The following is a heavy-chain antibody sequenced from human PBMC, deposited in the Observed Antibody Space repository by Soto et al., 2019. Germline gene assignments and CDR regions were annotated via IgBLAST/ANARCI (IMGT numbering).Heavy chain of an antibody. Sequence: SETLSLTCTVSGGSISSGGYYWSWIRQHPGKGLEWIGYIYYSGSTYYNPSLKSRVTISVDTSKNQFSLKLSSVTAADTAVYYCARGGCTNGVCYSPNWFDPWGQGTLVTVSS. CDR3: ARGGCTNGVCYSPNWFDP. V-gene: IGHV4-31*03. CDR2: IYYSGST. J-gene: IGHJ5*02. CDR1: GGSISSGGYY. D-gene: IGHD2-8*01.